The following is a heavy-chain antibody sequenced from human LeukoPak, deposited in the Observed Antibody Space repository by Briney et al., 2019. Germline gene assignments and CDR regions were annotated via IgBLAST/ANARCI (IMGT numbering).Heavy chain of an antibody. CDR3: ARVGVVPAAIHYYYYYYMDV. V-gene: IGHV1-69*06. Sequence: ASVKVSCKASGGTFSSYAISWVRQAPGQGLEWMGGIIPIFGTANYAQKFQGRVTITADKSTSTAYMELSSLRSEDTAVYYCARVGVVPAAIHYYYYYYMDVWGKGTTVTVSS. CDR2: IIPIFGTA. CDR1: GGTFSSYA. J-gene: IGHJ6*03. D-gene: IGHD2-2*01.